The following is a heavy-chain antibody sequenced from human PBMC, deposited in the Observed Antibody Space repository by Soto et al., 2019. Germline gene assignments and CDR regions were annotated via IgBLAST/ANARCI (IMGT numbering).Heavy chain of an antibody. V-gene: IGHV1-46*01. Sequence: KVSCKASGYTFTSYYMHWVRQAPGQGLEWMGIINPSGGSTSYAQKFQGRVTMTRGTSTSTVYMELSSLRSEDTAVYYCAREGGVHGDFSIPFDYWGQVALVTVSS. D-gene: IGHD4-17*01. CDR1: GYTFTSYY. J-gene: IGHJ4*02. CDR2: INPSGGST. CDR3: AREGGVHGDFSIPFDY.